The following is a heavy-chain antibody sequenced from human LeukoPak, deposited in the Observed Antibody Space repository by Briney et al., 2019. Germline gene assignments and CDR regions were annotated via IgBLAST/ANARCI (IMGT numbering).Heavy chain of an antibody. Sequence: GGSLRLSCAASGFTFSSYWMHWVRQRPGKGLVWVSRIHFDGRTTNYADSVKGRFTISRDNAKNTLYLEMNSLRPEDTAVYYCARGGSPSDYWGQGTLVSVS. V-gene: IGHV3-74*01. CDR1: GFTFSSYW. CDR3: ARGGSPSDY. CDR2: IHFDGRTT. J-gene: IGHJ4*02. D-gene: IGHD3-16*01.